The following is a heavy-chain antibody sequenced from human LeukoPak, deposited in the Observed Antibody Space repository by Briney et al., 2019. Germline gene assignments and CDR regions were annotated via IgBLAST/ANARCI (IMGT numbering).Heavy chain of an antibody. CDR3: ARGRGSYGDY. J-gene: IGHJ4*02. D-gene: IGHD5-18*01. V-gene: IGHV4-4*02. CDR2: IYHSGST. Sequence: SETLSLTCAVSGGSISNSNWWNWVRQPPGKGLEWIGEIYHSGSTNYNPSLRSRVTISVDRSKNQFALKLTSVTAADTAVYYCARGRGSYGDYWGQGTLVIVSS. CDR1: GGSISNSNW.